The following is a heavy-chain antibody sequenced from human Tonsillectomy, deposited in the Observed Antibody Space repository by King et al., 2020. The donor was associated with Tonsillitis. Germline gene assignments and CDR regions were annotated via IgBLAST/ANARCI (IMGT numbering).Heavy chain of an antibody. CDR1: GVRFSTYD. V-gene: IGHV3-13*01. CDR3: TRGGSFGSGTTDVFDV. CDR2: LDTFSNA. J-gene: IGHJ3*01. D-gene: IGHD3-10*01. Sequence: VQLVESGGGLVQPGGSLRLSCAASGVRFSTYDIHWIRQTPGEGLEWGSGLDTFSNAYYSDSVKGRFTISRDNAKNSLYLQMNSLRAGDTAVYYCTRGGSFGSGTTDVFDVWGRGTMVTVSS.